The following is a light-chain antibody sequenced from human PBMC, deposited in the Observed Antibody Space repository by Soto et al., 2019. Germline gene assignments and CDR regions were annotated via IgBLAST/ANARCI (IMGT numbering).Light chain of an antibody. Sequence: EIVMTQSTATLSVSPGERATLSCRASQSVSSDLAWYQQKPGQAPRLLIYDASTSAPGIPVRFSGRGSGTEFHLTISSLQSEDFALYYCQQYNKWPPLTFGGGTKVEI. CDR3: QQYNKWPPLT. CDR1: QSVSSD. V-gene: IGKV3-15*01. CDR2: DAS. J-gene: IGKJ4*01.